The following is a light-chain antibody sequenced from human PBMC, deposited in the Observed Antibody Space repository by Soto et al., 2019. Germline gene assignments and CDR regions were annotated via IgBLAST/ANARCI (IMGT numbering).Light chain of an antibody. V-gene: IGKV3-20*01. J-gene: IGKJ1*01. CDR1: QSFNSIY. CDR2: GSS. Sequence: IVMTQSPGTLSLSPGERATLSCRASQSFNSIYLAWYQQKPGQAPRLLIYGSSTRAPGTPDRFSASGSGTDFTLTINTLEPEDFAVYFCQRYGRSQWTFGQGTKVDIK. CDR3: QRYGRSQWT.